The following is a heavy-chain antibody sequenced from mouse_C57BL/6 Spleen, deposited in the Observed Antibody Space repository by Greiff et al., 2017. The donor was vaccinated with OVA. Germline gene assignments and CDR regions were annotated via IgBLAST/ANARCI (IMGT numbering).Heavy chain of an antibody. V-gene: IGHV1-64*01. Sequence: VQLQQPGAELVKPGASVKLSCKASGYTFTSYWMHWVKQRPGQGLEWIGMIHPNSGSTNYNEKFKSKATLTVDKSSSTAYMQLSSLTSEDSAVYCCAREEITRRGYFDVWGTGTTVTVSS. CDR3: AREEITRRGYFDV. CDR1: GYTFTSYW. CDR2: IHPNSGST. D-gene: IGHD1-1*01. J-gene: IGHJ1*03.